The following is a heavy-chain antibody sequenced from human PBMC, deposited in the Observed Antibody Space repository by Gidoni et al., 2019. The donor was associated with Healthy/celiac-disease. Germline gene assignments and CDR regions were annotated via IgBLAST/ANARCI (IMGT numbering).Heavy chain of an antibody. CDR1: GSTFSSYT. CDR3: ASRTAAGTHFDY. Sequence: QVQLVQSGAEVKKPGSSVKFSCKAAGSTFSSYTISWVRKAPGQGLEWMGRIIPILGIANYAQKFQGRVTITADKSTSTAYMELSSLRSEDTAVYYCASRTAAGTHFDYWGQGTLVTVSS. V-gene: IGHV1-69*02. J-gene: IGHJ4*02. D-gene: IGHD6-13*01. CDR2: IIPILGIA.